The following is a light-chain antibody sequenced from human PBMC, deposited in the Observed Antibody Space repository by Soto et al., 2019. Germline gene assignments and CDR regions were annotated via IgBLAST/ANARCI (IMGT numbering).Light chain of an antibody. CDR3: QQYNNWPPWT. CDR2: AAS. CDR1: QGISNY. J-gene: IGKJ1*01. V-gene: IGKV1-27*01. Sequence: QRTQSPYSLSASVGDRVTITCRASQGISNYLAWYQQKPGKVPKLLIYAASTLQSGVPSRFSGSGSGTEFTLTISGLQSDDFAVYYCQQYNNWPPWTFGPGTKVDIK.